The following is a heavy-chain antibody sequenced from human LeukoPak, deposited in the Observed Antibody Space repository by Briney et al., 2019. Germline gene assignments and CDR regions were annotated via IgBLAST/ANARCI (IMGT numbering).Heavy chain of an antibody. D-gene: IGHD6-6*01. J-gene: IGHJ4*02. CDR2: IYFSGST. Sequence: PSETLSLTCTVSGGSISSYYWSWIRQPPGKGLEWIGYIYFSGSTDYNPFLKSRVTISVDTSKNQFSLKLSSVTAADTAVYYCARSEYSSSSGHFDYWGQGTLVTVSS. V-gene: IGHV4-59*08. CDR3: ARSEYSSSSGHFDY. CDR1: GGSISSYY.